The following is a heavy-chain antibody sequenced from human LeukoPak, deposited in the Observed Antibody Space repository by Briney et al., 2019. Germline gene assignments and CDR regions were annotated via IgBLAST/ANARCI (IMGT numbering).Heavy chain of an antibody. CDR3: ASEYCSSTSCTET. V-gene: IGHV1-18*01. D-gene: IGHD2-2*01. J-gene: IGHJ5*02. CDR2: ISAYNGNT. Sequence: ASVKVSCKASGYTFTNYTINWVRQAPGQGLEWMGWISAYNGNTNYAQKLQGRVTMTTDTSTSTAYMELRSLRSDDTAVYYCASEYCSSTSCTETWGQGTLVTVSS. CDR1: GYTFTNYT.